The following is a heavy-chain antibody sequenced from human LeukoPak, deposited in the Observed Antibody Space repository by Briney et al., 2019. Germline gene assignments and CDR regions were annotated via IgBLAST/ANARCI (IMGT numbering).Heavy chain of an antibody. J-gene: IGHJ4*02. CDR3: ARETYTYYDILAGYYHFDY. CDR2: IYTSGST. V-gene: IGHV4-4*07. Sequence: PSETLSLTCTVSGGSISSYYWSWIRQPAGKGLEWIGRIYTSGSTNYNPSLKSRVTMSVDTSKNQFSLKLSSVTAADTAVYYCARETYTYYDILAGYYHFDYWGQGTLVTVSS. D-gene: IGHD3-9*01. CDR1: GGSISSYY.